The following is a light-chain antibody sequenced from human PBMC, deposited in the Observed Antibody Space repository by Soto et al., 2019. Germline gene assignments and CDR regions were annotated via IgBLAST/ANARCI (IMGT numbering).Light chain of an antibody. CDR1: QSVSSN. Sequence: EIVMTQSPATLSLSPGERATLSCRASQSVSSNLACYEQKPGQAPRLLIYGASTRAAGITARLSGSGYGTDFTLSISSLQSKDFALYYCQQYNDSPTFGLGTKVEIK. CDR2: GAS. CDR3: QQYNDSPT. V-gene: IGKV3D-15*02. J-gene: IGKJ1*01.